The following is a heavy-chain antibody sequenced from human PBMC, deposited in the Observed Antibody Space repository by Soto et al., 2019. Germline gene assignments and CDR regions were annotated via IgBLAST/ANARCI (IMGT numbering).Heavy chain of an antibody. CDR1: CGSISSSNW. D-gene: IGHD3-10*01. V-gene: IGHV4-4*02. Sequence: SETLSLTCAVSCGSISSSNWWSWVRQPPGKGLEWIGKIYHSGSTNYNPSLKSRVTISVDKSKNQFSLKLSSVTAADTAVYYCARVYMVRGTIIRYFDYWGQGTLVTVS. CDR3: ARVYMVRGTIIRYFDY. J-gene: IGHJ4*02. CDR2: IYHSGST.